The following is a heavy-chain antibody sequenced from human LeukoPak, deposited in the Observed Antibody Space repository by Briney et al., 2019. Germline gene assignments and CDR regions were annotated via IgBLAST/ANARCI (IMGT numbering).Heavy chain of an antibody. CDR2: INPSSGGT. Sequence: ASLTVSCTASGDTFTGYYMRWVRQAPGQGLEWMGWINPSSGGTNYAQRFQGRVAMTRDTSISTAYMELSRLRSDDTAVYYCARDVAVSGTFFSYFDYWGQGTLVTVSS. CDR1: GDTFTGYY. D-gene: IGHD6-19*01. CDR3: ARDVAVSGTFFSYFDY. J-gene: IGHJ4*02. V-gene: IGHV1-2*02.